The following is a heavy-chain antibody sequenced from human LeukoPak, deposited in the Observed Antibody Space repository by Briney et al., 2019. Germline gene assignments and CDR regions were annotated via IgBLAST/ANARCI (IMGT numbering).Heavy chain of an antibody. D-gene: IGHD3-22*01. CDR3: AKESTDYYDSSGYYLNWFDP. CDR1: GFTFSSYA. Sequence: PGGSLRLSCAASGFTFSSYAMSWVRQAPGKGLEWVSGISGSDGSTNYADSVKGRFTISRENSKNTPYLQMNSLRAEDTAVYYCAKESTDYYDSSGYYLNWFDPWGQGTLVTVSS. V-gene: IGHV3-23*01. J-gene: IGHJ5*02. CDR2: ISGSDGST.